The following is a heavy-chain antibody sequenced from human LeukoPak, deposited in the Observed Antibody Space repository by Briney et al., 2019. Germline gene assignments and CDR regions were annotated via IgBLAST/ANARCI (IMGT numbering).Heavy chain of an antibody. CDR3: ARQDPSFGDSLDY. Sequence: PSETLSLTCTVSGGSISSYYWSWIRQPPGKGLEWIGYIYYSGSTNYNPSLKSRVTISVDTSKNQFSLKLSSVTAADTAVYYCARQDPSFGDSLDYWGQGTLVTVSS. D-gene: IGHD4-17*01. CDR1: GGSISSYY. CDR2: IYYSGST. V-gene: IGHV4-59*08. J-gene: IGHJ4*02.